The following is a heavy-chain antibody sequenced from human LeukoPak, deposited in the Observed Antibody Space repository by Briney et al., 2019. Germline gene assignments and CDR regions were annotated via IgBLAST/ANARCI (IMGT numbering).Heavy chain of an antibody. D-gene: IGHD1-26*01. Sequence: GGSLRLSCAASGFIFSDHYMDWVRQAPGKGLDWVGRSRNKANSYTTEYAASVKGRFTISRDDSKNSLYLQMCSLKTEDTAVYYCVRVISGSYAFDIWGQGTMVTVSS. J-gene: IGHJ3*02. CDR3: VRVISGSYAFDI. CDR2: SRNKANSYTT. CDR1: GFIFSDHY. V-gene: IGHV3-72*01.